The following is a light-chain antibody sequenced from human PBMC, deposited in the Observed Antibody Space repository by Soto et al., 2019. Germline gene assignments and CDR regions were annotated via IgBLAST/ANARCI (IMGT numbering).Light chain of an antibody. CDR2: EVN. V-gene: IGLV2-14*01. Sequence: QSALTQPASLSGSPGQSITISCTGTSSDIGAYDYVSWFQQHPGKAPKLMISEVNNRPSGVSNRFSGSKSGNTAYLTISGLQVEDEADYYCSSYTTNITPVVFGGGTKLTVL. CDR1: SSDIGAYDY. J-gene: IGLJ2*01. CDR3: SSYTTNITPVV.